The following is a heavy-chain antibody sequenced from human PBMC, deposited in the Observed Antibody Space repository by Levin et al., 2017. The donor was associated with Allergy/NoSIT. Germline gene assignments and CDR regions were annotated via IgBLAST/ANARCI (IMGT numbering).Heavy chain of an antibody. D-gene: IGHD3-10*01. Sequence: LAGGSLRLSCAASGFTFSSYAMHWVRQAPGKGLEWVAVISYDGSNKYYADSVKGRFTISRDNSKNTLYLQMNSLRAEDTAVYYCARDLDIFPYGSGSYLGSYWGQGTLVTVSS. CDR2: ISYDGSNK. CDR3: ARDLDIFPYGSGSYLGSY. CDR1: GFTFSSYA. V-gene: IGHV3-30-3*01. J-gene: IGHJ4*02.